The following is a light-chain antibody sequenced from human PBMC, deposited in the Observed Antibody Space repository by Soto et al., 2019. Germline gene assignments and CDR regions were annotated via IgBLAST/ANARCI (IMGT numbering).Light chain of an antibody. V-gene: IGKV3-15*01. Sequence: EIVMTQSPATLSVSPGERATLSCTASQSVSSNLAWYQQKPGQAPRLLIYGASTRATGIPARFSGSGSGTEFTLTISSLQSEDFAVYYCQQYNNGPLTFGGGTKVEIK. CDR1: QSVSSN. CDR2: GAS. CDR3: QQYNNGPLT. J-gene: IGKJ4*01.